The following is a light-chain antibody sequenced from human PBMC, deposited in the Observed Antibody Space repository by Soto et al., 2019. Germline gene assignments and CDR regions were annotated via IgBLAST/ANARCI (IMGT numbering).Light chain of an antibody. CDR1: SGDVGGYNY. Sequence: QSVLTQPASVSGSPGQSITISCTGTSGDVGGYNYVSWYQQHPGKAPKLMIYEVSNRPSGVSNRFSGSKSGNTASLTISGLQAEDEADYYCSSYTSSSTYVXGTGTRSPS. CDR2: EVS. CDR3: SSYTSSSTYV. V-gene: IGLV2-14*01. J-gene: IGLJ1*01.